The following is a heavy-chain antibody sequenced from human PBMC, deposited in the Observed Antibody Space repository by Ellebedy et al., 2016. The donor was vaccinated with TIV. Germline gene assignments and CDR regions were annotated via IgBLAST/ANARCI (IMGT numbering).Heavy chain of an antibody. CDR1: GDSISSGDYT. J-gene: IGHJ4*02. Sequence: SETLSLTXAVSGDSISSGDYTWSWIRQPPGKGLEWIGYINHSGSTYYKPSLKSRVTISVDRSKNQFSLQLTSVTAADTAVYYCARASHYYGSGTVIYYFDYWGQGTLVTVSS. D-gene: IGHD3-10*01. CDR3: ARASHYYGSGTVIYYFDY. V-gene: IGHV4-30-2*01. CDR2: INHSGST.